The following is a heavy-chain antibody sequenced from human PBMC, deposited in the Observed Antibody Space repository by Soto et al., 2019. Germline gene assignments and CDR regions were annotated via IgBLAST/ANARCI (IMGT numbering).Heavy chain of an antibody. V-gene: IGHV4-39*01. CDR1: GVSIHNSHSF. D-gene: IGHD6-6*01. CDR2: IYYSGST. J-gene: IGHJ4*02. Sequence: SETLSLTCAVSGVSIHNSHSFWGWIRQPPGKGLEWIGSIYYSGSTYYNPSLKSRVTISVDTSKNQFSLKLSSVTAADTAVYYCARHSGQPGRILVSEYYFDYWGQGTLVTVSS. CDR3: ARHSGQPGRILVSEYYFDY.